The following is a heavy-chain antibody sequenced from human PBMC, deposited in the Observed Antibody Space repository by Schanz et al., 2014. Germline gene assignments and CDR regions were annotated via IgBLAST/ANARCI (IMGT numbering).Heavy chain of an antibody. CDR1: GGSIRSGTYY. CDR2: IYISGST. D-gene: IGHD5-12*01. CDR3: ARGGSVATIAPYTWFDP. Sequence: QVQLQESGPGLVKPSQTLSLTCTVSGGSIRSGTYYWSWIRQPAGRGLEWIGRIYISGSTRFNPSLKSRVTMSLATSKNQVPLTLRSVTAADTAVYYCARGGSVATIAPYTWFDPWGQGTLVTVSS. V-gene: IGHV4-61*02. J-gene: IGHJ5*02.